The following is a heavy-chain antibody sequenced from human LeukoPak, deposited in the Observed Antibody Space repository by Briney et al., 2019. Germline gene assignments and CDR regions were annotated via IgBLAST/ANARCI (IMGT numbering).Heavy chain of an antibody. CDR2: IIPIFGTA. J-gene: IGHJ6*03. CDR1: GGTFNIYA. Sequence: SVNVSYKASGGTFNIYAISWVRQAPGQGLEGMGGIIPIFGTANYAQKFQGRVTITTDESTSTAYMELSSLRSEDTAVYYCARGPLTYYYDSSGYFRSGQYYYYMDVWGKGTTVTVSS. V-gene: IGHV1-69*05. D-gene: IGHD3-22*01. CDR3: ARGPLTYYYDSSGYFRSGQYYYYMDV.